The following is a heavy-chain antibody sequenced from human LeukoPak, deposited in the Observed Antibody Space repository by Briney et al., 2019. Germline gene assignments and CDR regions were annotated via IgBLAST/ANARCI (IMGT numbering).Heavy chain of an antibody. CDR3: AIHGGGTIRIEAFDV. D-gene: IGHD3-3*01. CDR2: ISGDGRDI. J-gene: IGHJ3*01. CDR1: GVSFRTYG. V-gene: IGHV3-23*01. Sequence: PGGSLRLSCAASGVSFRTYGMSWVRQAPGKRLEWVSAISGDGRDIFYADAVKGRFTISRDNSKNTLYLQMNSLRDEDTALYYCAIHGGGTIRIEAFDVWGQGTMVTISS.